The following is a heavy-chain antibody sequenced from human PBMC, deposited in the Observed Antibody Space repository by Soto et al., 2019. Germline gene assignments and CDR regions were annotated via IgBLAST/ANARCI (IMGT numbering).Heavy chain of an antibody. CDR2: ISGSGGST. J-gene: IGHJ4*02. V-gene: IGHV3-23*01. CDR1: GFTFSSYA. CDR3: ANSLCLETTVTFDY. Sequence: EVQLLESGGGLVQPGGSLRLSCAASGFTFSSYAMSWVRQAPGKGLEWVSAISGSGGSTYYADSVKGRFTISRDNSKNTLDLQMNSLRAEETAVYYCANSLCLETTVTFDYWGQGTLVTVSS. D-gene: IGHD4-17*01.